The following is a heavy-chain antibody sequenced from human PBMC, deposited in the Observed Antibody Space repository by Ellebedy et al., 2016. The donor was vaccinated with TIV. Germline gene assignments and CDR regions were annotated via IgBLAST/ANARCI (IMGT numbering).Heavy chain of an antibody. CDR1: GFSLSTSGVG. J-gene: IGHJ4*02. CDR2: IYWNDDK. D-gene: IGHD3-9*01. V-gene: IGHV2-5*01. Sequence: SGPTLVKPTQTLTLTCTFSGFSLSTSGVGVGWIRQPPGKALEWLALIYWNDDKRYSPSLKSRLTITKDTSKNRVVLTMTNMDPVDTATYYCAHLGPTYYDILTGYSSPPFDYWGQGTLVTVSS. CDR3: AHLGPTYYDILTGYSSPPFDY.